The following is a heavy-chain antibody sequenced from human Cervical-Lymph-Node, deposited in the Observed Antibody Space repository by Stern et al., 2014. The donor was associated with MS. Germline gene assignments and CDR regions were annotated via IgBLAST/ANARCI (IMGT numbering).Heavy chain of an antibody. D-gene: IGHD1-1*01. Sequence: QVQLQQWGEGLLRPSETLSLTCAVQGASFSDNYWSWIRQTPGKGLEWIVEISSSGGTHYKPSLMSRATLSVDPSRNQFSLKLSSLTAADTAMYYCARERKVERSSRLLVSFDVWGQGTLVTVSS. V-gene: IGHV4-34*01. CDR3: ARERKVERSSRLLVSFDV. J-gene: IGHJ3*01. CDR1: GASFSDNY. CDR2: ISSSGGT.